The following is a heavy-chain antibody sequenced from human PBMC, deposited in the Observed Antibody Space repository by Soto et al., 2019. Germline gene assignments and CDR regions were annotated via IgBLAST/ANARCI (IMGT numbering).Heavy chain of an antibody. CDR1: GFTFSSYA. D-gene: IGHD3-10*01. CDR3: ARGITMVRGVSYYYGMDV. Sequence: GGSLRLSCAASGFTFSSYAMHWVRQAPGKGLEYVSAISSNGGSTYYADSVKGRFTISRDNSKNTLYLQMGSLRAEDMAVYYCARGITMVRGVSYYYGMDVWGQGTTVTVSS. J-gene: IGHJ6*02. V-gene: IGHV3-64*02. CDR2: ISSNGGST.